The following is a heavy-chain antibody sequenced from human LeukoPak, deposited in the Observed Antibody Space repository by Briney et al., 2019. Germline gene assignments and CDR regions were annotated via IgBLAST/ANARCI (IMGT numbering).Heavy chain of an antibody. Sequence: PSETLSLTCTVSGGSISSSSYYWGWIRQPPGKGLEWIGYIYYSGSTNYNPSLKSRVTISVDKSKNHFSLKLTSVTAADAALYYCARKGTTAGYYFDYWGQGALVTVSS. D-gene: IGHD4-17*01. CDR2: IYYSGST. CDR3: ARKGTTAGYYFDY. J-gene: IGHJ4*02. V-gene: IGHV4-61*05. CDR1: GGSISSSSYY.